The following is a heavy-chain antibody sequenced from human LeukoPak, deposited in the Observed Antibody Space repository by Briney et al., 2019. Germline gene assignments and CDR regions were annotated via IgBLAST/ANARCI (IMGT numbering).Heavy chain of an antibody. CDR1: AYNFTNYW. CDR3: ARLSRTTISNAFDI. D-gene: IGHD3-3*01. Sequence: GESLKISCTGSAYNFTNYWIGWVRQMPGKGLEWMGIIYPGDSDTTYSPSFQGQVTVSADKSISTAYLQWSSLKASDSAMYYCARLSRTTISNAFDIWGQGTMVTVSS. J-gene: IGHJ3*02. CDR2: IYPGDSDT. V-gene: IGHV5-51*01.